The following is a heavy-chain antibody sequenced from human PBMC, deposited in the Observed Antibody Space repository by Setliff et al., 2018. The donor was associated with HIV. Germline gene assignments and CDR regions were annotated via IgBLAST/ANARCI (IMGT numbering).Heavy chain of an antibody. CDR1: GGSINSASYY. D-gene: IGHD3-3*01. CDR2: IYHTGST. J-gene: IGHJ4*02. V-gene: IGHV4-39*07. Sequence: NPSETLSLTCTVSGGSINSASYYWGWIRQPPGNGLEWIGSIYHTGSTYYNPSLKSRVTISVDTSENQFSLKLSSVTAADTAVYYCARDVSWRVRTYIDYWGQGALVTVSS. CDR3: ARDVSWRVRTYIDY.